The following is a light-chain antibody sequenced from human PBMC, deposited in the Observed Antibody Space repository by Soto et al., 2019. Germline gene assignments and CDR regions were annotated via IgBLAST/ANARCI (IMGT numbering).Light chain of an antibody. CDR1: QSIGRF. CDR2: VAS. CDR3: QQSFTTPLT. Sequence: IQMTQSPSSLSASVGDRVTITCRASQSIGRFLNWHQQKPGKAPNVLINVASTLRSGVPSRFSGSGSGTDFNLTINSLQPEDFATYFCQQSFTTPLTFGGGTKVEIK. V-gene: IGKV1-39*01. J-gene: IGKJ4*01.